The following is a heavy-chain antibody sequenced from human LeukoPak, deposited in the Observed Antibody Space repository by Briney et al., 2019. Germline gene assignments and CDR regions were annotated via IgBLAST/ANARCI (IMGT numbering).Heavy chain of an antibody. CDR2: INPNSGDT. V-gene: IGHV1-2*02. CDR1: GYTFIGHY. J-gene: IGHJ6*03. D-gene: IGHD6-6*01. CDR3: ARATWGSSLYYYYYYMDV. Sequence: ASVKVSCKTSGYTFIGHYMHWVRQAPGQGLEWMGSINPNSGDTNFAQKFQGRVTLTRDTSISTAYMELSRLRSDDTAVYYCARATWGSSLYYYYYYMDVWGKGTTVTVSS.